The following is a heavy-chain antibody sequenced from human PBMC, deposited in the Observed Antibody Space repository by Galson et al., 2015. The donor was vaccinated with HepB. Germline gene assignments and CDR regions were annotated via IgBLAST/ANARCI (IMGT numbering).Heavy chain of an antibody. CDR3: AREGVPARSPYYYGLDV. CDR1: GFTFITYT. D-gene: IGHD2-2*01. Sequence: SLRLSCAASGFTFITYTMNWVRQAPGKGLEWVSSITSTGSYIYYSDSLKGRFTISRDNAKNSLYLQINSLRAEDTAVYYCAREGVPARSPYYYGLDVWGQGTTVTVSS. CDR2: ITSTGSYI. V-gene: IGHV3-21*01. J-gene: IGHJ6*02.